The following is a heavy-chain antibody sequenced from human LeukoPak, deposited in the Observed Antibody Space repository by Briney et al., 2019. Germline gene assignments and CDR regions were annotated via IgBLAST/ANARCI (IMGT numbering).Heavy chain of an antibody. CDR2: IYTSGST. D-gene: IGHD5/OR15-5a*01. J-gene: IGHJ4*02. Sequence: PSQTLSLTCSVSGGSINSGAYYWSWIRQSAGKGLEWIGRIYTSGSTNYNPSLESRVTISGDTSKNQFSLKLTSVTAADTAVYYCARGGNCLHCFDYWGQGTLVTVSS. CDR1: GGSINSGAYY. V-gene: IGHV4-61*02. CDR3: ARGGNCLHCFDY.